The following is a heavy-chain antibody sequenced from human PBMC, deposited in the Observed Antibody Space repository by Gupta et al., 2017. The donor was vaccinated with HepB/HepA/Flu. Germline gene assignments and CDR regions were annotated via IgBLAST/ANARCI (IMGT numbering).Heavy chain of an antibody. CDR3: AKLYCTNGVCYGEDYFDY. D-gene: IGHD2-8*01. V-gene: IGHV3-23*01. Sequence: EVQLLESGGGLVQPGGSLRLSCAASGFTFSSYALSWVRQAPGKGLEWVSAISGSGGSTYYADSVKGRFTISRDNSKNTLYLQMNSLRAEDTAVYYCAKLYCTNGVCYGEDYFDYWGQGTLVTVSS. CDR1: GFTFSSYA. CDR2: ISGSGGST. J-gene: IGHJ4*02.